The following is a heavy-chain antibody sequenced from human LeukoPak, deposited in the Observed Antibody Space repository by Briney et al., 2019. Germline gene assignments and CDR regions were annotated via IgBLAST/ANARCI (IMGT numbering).Heavy chain of an antibody. Sequence: SETLSLTCTVSGGSISSYYWSWIRQPPGKGLEWIGYIYYSGSTNYNPSLKSRVTISVDTSKNQFSLKLSSVTAAGTAVYYCARSSVAGTQIDYWGQGTLVTVSS. CDR1: GGSISSYY. CDR2: IYYSGST. V-gene: IGHV4-59*01. D-gene: IGHD6-19*01. CDR3: ARSSVAGTQIDY. J-gene: IGHJ4*02.